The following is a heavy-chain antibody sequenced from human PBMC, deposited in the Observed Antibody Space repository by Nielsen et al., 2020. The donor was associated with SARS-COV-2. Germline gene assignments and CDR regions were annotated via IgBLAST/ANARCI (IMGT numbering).Heavy chain of an antibody. CDR2: INAGNGNT. CDR3: ARETTIFGYYYYYGMDV. D-gene: IGHD3-3*01. CDR1: GYTFTSYA. V-gene: IGHV1-3*01. Sequence: ASVKVSCKASGYTFTSYAMHWVRQAPGQRLEWMGWINAGNGNTKYSQKFQGRVTITRDTSASTAYMELRSLRSDDTAVYYCARETTIFGYYYYYGMDVWGQGTTVTVSS. J-gene: IGHJ6*02.